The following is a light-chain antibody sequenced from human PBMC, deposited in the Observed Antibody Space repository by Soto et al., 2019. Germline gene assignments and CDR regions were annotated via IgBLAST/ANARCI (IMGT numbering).Light chain of an antibody. J-gene: IGKJ1*01. V-gene: IGKV3-15*01. CDR3: QQYNNWPRT. Sequence: IGLTQSPATLSLSPGERASLSCRASQSAGNFLAWYQQKPGQAPRLLIHGAFTRATGIPARFSGSGSGTEFTLTISTLQSEDFAVYYCQQYNNWPRTFGQGTKVDIK. CDR1: QSAGNF. CDR2: GAF.